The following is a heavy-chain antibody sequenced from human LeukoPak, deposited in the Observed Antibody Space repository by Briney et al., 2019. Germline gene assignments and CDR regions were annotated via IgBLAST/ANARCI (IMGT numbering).Heavy chain of an antibody. CDR1: GGSFSGYY. V-gene: IGHV4-34*01. CDR2: INHSGST. D-gene: IGHD3-10*01. Sequence: SEILSLTCAVYGGSFSGYYWSWIRQPPGKGLEWIGEINHSGSTNYNPSLKSRVTISVDTSKNQFSLKLSSVTAADTAVYYCAREGGPVSWGVPHGMDVWGQGTTVTVSS. J-gene: IGHJ6*02. CDR3: AREGGPVSWGVPHGMDV.